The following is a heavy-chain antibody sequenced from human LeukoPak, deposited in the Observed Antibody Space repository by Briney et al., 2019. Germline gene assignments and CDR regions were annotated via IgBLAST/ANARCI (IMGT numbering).Heavy chain of an antibody. Sequence: GGSLRLSCAASGFSFSSYWMHWVRQAPGKGLVWVSRINSDGSSTTYADSVKGRFTISRDNAKNTLYLQMNSLRAEDTAVYYCARDSRGSSWFFDYWGQGALVTVSS. J-gene: IGHJ4*02. CDR3: ARDSRGSSWFFDY. D-gene: IGHD6-13*01. CDR2: INSDGSST. V-gene: IGHV3-74*01. CDR1: GFSFSSYW.